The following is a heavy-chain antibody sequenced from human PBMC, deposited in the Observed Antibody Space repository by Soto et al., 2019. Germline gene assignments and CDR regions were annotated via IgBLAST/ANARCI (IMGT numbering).Heavy chain of an antibody. D-gene: IGHD2-2*01. CDR2: INPSGGST. CDR3: ARGGDIVVVPAAMSWFDP. Sequence: ASVKVSCKASGYTFTSYYMHWVRQAPGQELEWMGIINPSGGSTSYAQKFQGRVTMTRDTSTSTVYMELSSLRSEDTAVYYCARGGDIVVVPAAMSWFDPWGQGTLVTVSS. CDR1: GYTFTSYY. V-gene: IGHV1-46*01. J-gene: IGHJ5*02.